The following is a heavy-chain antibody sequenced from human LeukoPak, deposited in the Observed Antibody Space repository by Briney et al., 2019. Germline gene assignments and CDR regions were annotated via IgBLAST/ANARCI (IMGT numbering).Heavy chain of an antibody. D-gene: IGHD3-9*01. V-gene: IGHV1-69*06. Sequence: ASVKVSCKASGGTFSSYAISWVRQAPGQGLEWMGGIIPIFGTANYAQKFQGRVTITADKSTSTAYMELSSLRSEDTAVYYCARHYGNDILTESGFDPWGQGTLVTVSS. J-gene: IGHJ5*02. CDR1: GGTFSSYA. CDR2: IIPIFGTA. CDR3: ARHYGNDILTESGFDP.